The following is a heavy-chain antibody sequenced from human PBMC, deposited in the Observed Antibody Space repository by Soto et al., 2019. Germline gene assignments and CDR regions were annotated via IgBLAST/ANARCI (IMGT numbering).Heavy chain of an antibody. CDR1: GFTFSSYW. Sequence: GGSLRLSCAASGFTFSSYWMSWVRQAPGKGLEWVANIKQDGGTTDYAAPVKGRFTISRDDSKNTLYLQMNSLKTEDTAVYYCTTLSITIFGVVLMDVWGQGTTVTVSS. J-gene: IGHJ6*02. CDR3: TTLSITIFGVVLMDV. D-gene: IGHD3-3*01. V-gene: IGHV3-15*01. CDR2: IKQDGGTT.